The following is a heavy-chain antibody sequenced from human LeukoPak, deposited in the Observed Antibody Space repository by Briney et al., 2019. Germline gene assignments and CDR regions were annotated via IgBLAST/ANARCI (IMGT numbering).Heavy chain of an antibody. Sequence: GGSLRLSCAASGFTFDDYGMSWVRQAPGKGLEWVSGINWNGGSTVYADSVKGRFTISRDTAKNSLYLQMNSLRAEDTAVYYCARVYQGVAIFDGIDYWGQGTLVTVSS. CDR1: GFTFDDYG. V-gene: IGHV3-20*04. CDR3: ARVYQGVAIFDGIDY. D-gene: IGHD3-3*01. J-gene: IGHJ4*02. CDR2: INWNGGST.